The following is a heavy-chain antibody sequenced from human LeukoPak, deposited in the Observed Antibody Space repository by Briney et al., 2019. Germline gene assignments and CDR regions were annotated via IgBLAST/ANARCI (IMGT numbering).Heavy chain of an antibody. CDR1: GGSINNYY. Sequence: SETLSFTCTVSGGSINNYYWSWVRQPPGKGLEWIGYIYYSGSTNYNPSLKGRVTISVDTSKNQFSLKLYSVTAADTAVYYCSRWGHTHDYWGQGTLVTVSS. CDR2: IYYSGST. J-gene: IGHJ4*02. CDR3: SRWGHTHDY. D-gene: IGHD3-16*01. V-gene: IGHV4-59*01.